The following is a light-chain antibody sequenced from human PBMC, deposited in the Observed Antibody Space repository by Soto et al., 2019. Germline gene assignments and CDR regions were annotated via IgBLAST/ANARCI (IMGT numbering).Light chain of an antibody. Sequence: EIVLTQSPGTLSLSPGERATLSCRASQSVSSSYLAWYQQKPGQAPRLLIYGASSRATDIPDRFSGSGSGTDFTLTISRLEPEDFGVYFCQEYGSSRTFGQGTKGEIK. CDR2: GAS. CDR3: QEYGSSRT. J-gene: IGKJ1*01. V-gene: IGKV3-20*01. CDR1: QSVSSSY.